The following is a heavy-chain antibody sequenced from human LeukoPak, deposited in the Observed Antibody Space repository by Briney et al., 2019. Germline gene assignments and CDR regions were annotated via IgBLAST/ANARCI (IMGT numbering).Heavy chain of an antibody. V-gene: IGHV4-38-2*02. CDR1: GYSISSGYY. J-gene: IGHJ4*02. Sequence: SETLSLTCTVSGYSISSGYYWGWIRQPPGKGLEWIWSIYHSGSTYYNPSLKSRVTISVDTSKNQFSLKLSSVTAADTAVYYCARDPDGVRGVIINDYWGQGTLVTVSS. CDR2: IYHSGST. CDR3: ARDPDGVRGVIINDY. D-gene: IGHD3-10*01.